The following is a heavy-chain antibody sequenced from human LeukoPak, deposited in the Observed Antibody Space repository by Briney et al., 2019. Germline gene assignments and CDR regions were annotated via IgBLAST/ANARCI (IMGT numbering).Heavy chain of an antibody. CDR2: MSPNSGDT. CDR3: ARVGLRGSGTHHDWFDS. CDR1: GYTFTSSD. Sequence: ASVKVSCKASGYTFTSSDINWVRQATGEGLEWMGWMSPNSGDTGYARKFQGRITMTRDTSINTAYMELSSLRSEDTAVYYCARVGLRGSGTHHDWFDSLGQGTLITVSS. J-gene: IGHJ5*01. D-gene: IGHD3-10*01. V-gene: IGHV1-8*01.